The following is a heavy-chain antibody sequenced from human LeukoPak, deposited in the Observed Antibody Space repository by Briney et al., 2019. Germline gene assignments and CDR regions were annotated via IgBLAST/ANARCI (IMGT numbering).Heavy chain of an antibody. V-gene: IGHV3-23*01. CDR1: GFIFSSYA. CDR3: ARTPWIQLWSFFDY. Sequence: GGSLRLSCAASGFIFSSYAMSWVRQAPGKGLEWVSAISGSGGTTYHADSVKGRFTISRDNSKNTLYLQMNSLRAEDTAVYYCARTPWIQLWSFFDYWGQGTLVTVSS. J-gene: IGHJ4*02. D-gene: IGHD5-18*01. CDR2: ISGSGGTT.